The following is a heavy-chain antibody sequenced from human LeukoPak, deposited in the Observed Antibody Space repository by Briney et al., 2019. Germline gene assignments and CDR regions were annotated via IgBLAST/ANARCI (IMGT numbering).Heavy chain of an antibody. Sequence: GGSLRLSCAASGFTFSSYWMSWVRQAPGKGLEWVGFIRSKLYGGTTEHAASVKGRFTISRDDSKSIAYLQMNSLKTEDTAMYFCIRTRYYYDSSGRILDYWGQGTLVTVSS. J-gene: IGHJ4*02. V-gene: IGHV3-49*04. CDR2: IRSKLYGGTT. CDR1: GFTFSSYW. CDR3: IRTRYYYDSSGRILDY. D-gene: IGHD3-22*01.